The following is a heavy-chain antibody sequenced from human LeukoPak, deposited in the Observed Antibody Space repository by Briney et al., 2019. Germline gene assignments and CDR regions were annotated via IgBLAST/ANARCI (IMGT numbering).Heavy chain of an antibody. CDR3: ARVQKYSYGTIDY. V-gene: IGHV3-21*01. J-gene: IGHJ4*02. CDR1: GFTFSSYS. Sequence: GGSLRLSCTGSGFTFSSYSMNWVRQAPGKGLEWVSSISSSSSYRYYEESVKGRFSISRDNARNSLYLQMNSLRAEDTAVYYCARVQKYSYGTIDYWGQGTLVTVSS. CDR2: ISSSSSYR. D-gene: IGHD5-18*01.